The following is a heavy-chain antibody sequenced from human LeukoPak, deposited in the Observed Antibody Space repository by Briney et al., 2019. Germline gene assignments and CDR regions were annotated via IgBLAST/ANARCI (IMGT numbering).Heavy chain of an antibody. CDR3: ARALLLRPYNWFDP. D-gene: IGHD1-26*01. Sequence: SETLSLTCTVSGYSISSGYYWGWIRQPPGEGLEWIGSIYHSGSTYYNPSLKSRVTISVDTSKNQFSLKLSSVTAADTAVYYCARALLLRPYNWFDPWGQGTLVTVSS. J-gene: IGHJ5*02. CDR2: IYHSGST. V-gene: IGHV4-38-2*02. CDR1: GYSISSGYY.